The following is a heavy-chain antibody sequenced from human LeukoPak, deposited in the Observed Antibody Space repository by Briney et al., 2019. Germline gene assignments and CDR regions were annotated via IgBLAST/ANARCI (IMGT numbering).Heavy chain of an antibody. CDR2: MNPNSGNT. Sequence: ASVKVSCKASGYTFTSYDINWVRQATGQGLEWMGWMNPNSGNTGYAQKFQGRVTMTRNTSISTAYMELSSLRSEDTAVYYCARAPTVPLNYYYYYYYMDVWGKGTTVTVSS. CDR1: GYTFTSYD. D-gene: IGHD4-11*01. CDR3: ARAPTVPLNYYYYYYYMDV. V-gene: IGHV1-8*01. J-gene: IGHJ6*03.